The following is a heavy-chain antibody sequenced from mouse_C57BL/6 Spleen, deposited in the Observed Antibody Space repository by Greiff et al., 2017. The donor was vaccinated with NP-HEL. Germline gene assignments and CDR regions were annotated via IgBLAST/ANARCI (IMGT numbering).Heavy chain of an antibody. CDR1: GYTFTSYW. D-gene: IGHD1-1*01. CDR2: INPSSGYT. J-gene: IGHJ4*01. V-gene: IGHV1-7*01. CDR3: ARYISTTVVATGDYYAMDY. Sequence: QVQLQQSGAELAKPGASVKLSCKASGYTFTSYWMHWVKQRPGQGLEWIGYINPSSGYTKYNQKFKTKATLTADKSSSTAYMQLSSLTYEDSAVYYGARYISTTVVATGDYYAMDYWGQGTSVTVSS.